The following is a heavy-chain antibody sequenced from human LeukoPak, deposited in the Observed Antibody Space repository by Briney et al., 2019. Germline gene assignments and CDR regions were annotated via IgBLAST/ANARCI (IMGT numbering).Heavy chain of an antibody. CDR3: TRTGRGDYPYYYYGLDV. V-gene: IGHV3-7*03. CDR2: IKEDGSEK. J-gene: IGHJ6*02. D-gene: IGHD4-17*01. CDR1: GFAFSGYW. Sequence: QSGGSLRLSCAASGFAFSGYWMSWVRQAPGKGLEWVANIKEDGSEKYYVDSVKGRFTISRDNAKNSLYLQMNSLNTEDTAVYYCTRTGRGDYPYYYYGLDVWGQGTTVIVSS.